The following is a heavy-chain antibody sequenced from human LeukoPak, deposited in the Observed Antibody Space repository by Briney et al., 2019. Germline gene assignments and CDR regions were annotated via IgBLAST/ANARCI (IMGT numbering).Heavy chain of an antibody. CDR1: GGSISSSSYY. CDR2: IYYSGST. J-gene: IGHJ5*02. Sequence: SETLPLTCTVSGGSISSSSYYWGWIRQPPGKGLEWIGSIYYSGSTYYNPSLKSRVTISVDTSKNQFSLKLSSVTAADTAVYYCARHAAFVLLWFGELHSSPHWFDPWGQGTLVIVSS. CDR3: ARHAAFVLLWFGELHSSPHWFDP. D-gene: IGHD3-10*01. V-gene: IGHV4-39*01.